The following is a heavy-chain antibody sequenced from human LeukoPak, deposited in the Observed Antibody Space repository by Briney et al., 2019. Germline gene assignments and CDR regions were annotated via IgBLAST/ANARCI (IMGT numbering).Heavy chain of an antibody. V-gene: IGHV5-51*01. J-gene: IGHJ6*03. CDR2: IYPGDSDT. CDR1: GYSFTSYW. CDR3: ARRAGGAYYYCYMDV. Sequence: GESLKISCKGSGYSFTSYWIGWVRQMPGKGLEWMGIIYPGDSDTRYSPSFQGQVTISADKSISTAYLQWSSLKASDTAMYYCARRAGGAYYYCYMDVWGKGTTVTVSS. D-gene: IGHD1-26*01.